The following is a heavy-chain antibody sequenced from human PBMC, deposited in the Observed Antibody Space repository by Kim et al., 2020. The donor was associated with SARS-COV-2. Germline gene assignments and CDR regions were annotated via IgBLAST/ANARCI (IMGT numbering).Heavy chain of an antibody. CDR2: IYYSGST. D-gene: IGHD3-9*01. CDR3: ARDGHYDILTGYYAGLDY. V-gene: IGHV4-59*01. J-gene: IGHJ4*02. CDR1: GGSISSYY. Sequence: SETLSLTCTVSGGSISSYYWSWIRQPPGKGLEWIGYIYYSGSTNYNPSLKSRVTISVDTSKNQFSLKLSSVTAADTAVYYCARDGHYDILTGYYAGLDYWGQGTLVTVSS.